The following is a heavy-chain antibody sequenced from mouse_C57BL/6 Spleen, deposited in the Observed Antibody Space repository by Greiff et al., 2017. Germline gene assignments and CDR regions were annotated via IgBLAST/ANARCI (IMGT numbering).Heavy chain of an antibody. CDR3: ADCYYGYYAMDY. J-gene: IGHJ4*01. Sequence: QVQLQQPGAELVKPGASVKLSCKASGYTFTSYWMHWVKPRPGQGLEWIGMIHPNSGSTNYNEKFKSKATLTVDKSSSTAYMQLSSLTSEDSAVYYCADCYYGYYAMDYWGQGTSVTVSS. V-gene: IGHV1-64*01. D-gene: IGHD2-3*01. CDR1: GYTFTSYW. CDR2: IHPNSGST.